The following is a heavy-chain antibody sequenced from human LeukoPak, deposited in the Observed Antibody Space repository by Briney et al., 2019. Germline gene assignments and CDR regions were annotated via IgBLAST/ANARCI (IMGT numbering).Heavy chain of an antibody. Sequence: PGGSLRLSCAASGFTFGDYAMSWFRQAPGKGLEWVAFIISKAYGGTTEYSASVKGTFTISRDDSKSIGYLQMNRLKKEDTVVYHCTKVVEWIHYYYYMDVWGKGTTVTVSS. J-gene: IGHJ6*03. CDR1: GFTFGDYA. V-gene: IGHV3-49*03. D-gene: IGHD3-3*01. CDR3: TKVVEWIHYYYYMDV. CDR2: IISKAYGGTT.